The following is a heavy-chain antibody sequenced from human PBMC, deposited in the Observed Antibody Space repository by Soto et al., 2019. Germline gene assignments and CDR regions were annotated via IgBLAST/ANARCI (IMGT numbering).Heavy chain of an antibody. V-gene: IGHV4-59*01. CDR3: AMSIAFPRAHIDY. J-gene: IGHJ4*01. CDR1: GGSISGSY. CDR2: VYYTGST. D-gene: IGHD6-6*01. Sequence: SETLSLTCSVSGGSISGSYWSWIRQSPGKGLEWLGYVYYTGSTNYRPSLRSRVSISVDTSKDEFSLRLSSVTAANTAVYFCAMSIAFPRAHIDYWGPGTQVTVSS.